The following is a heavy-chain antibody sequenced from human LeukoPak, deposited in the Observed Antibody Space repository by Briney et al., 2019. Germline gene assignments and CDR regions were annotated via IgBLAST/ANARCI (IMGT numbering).Heavy chain of an antibody. V-gene: IGHV3-53*01. CDR1: GFTVSSNY. CDR2: IYSGGST. Sequence: LSGGSLRLSCAASGFTVSSNYMSWVRQAPGKGLEWVSVIYSGGSTYYADSVKGRFTISRDNSKNTLYLQMNSLRAEDTAVYYCASSAMGATTFLYFDYWAREPWSPSPQ. CDR3: ASSAMGATTFLYFDY. J-gene: IGHJ4*02. D-gene: IGHD3-3*02.